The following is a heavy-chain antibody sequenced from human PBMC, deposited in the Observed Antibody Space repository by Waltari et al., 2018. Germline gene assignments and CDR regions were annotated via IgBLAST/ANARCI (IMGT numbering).Heavy chain of an antibody. D-gene: IGHD3-16*02. CDR3: AKDVISDWEGNYFDH. Sequence: EVQLLESGGGLVQPGGSLRLSCEASGFTFRNYAMAWVRQAPGKGLEGVSGISTSDRSSRNAESVKGRFTISRDNSKNTLYLQLNSLRAEDTAKYYCAKDVISDWEGNYFDHWGQGTLVTVSS. V-gene: IGHV3-23*01. J-gene: IGHJ4*02. CDR2: ISTSDRSS. CDR1: GFTFRNYA.